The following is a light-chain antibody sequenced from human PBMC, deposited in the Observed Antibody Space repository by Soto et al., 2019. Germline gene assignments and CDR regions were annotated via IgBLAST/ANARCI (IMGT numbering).Light chain of an antibody. Sequence: DIQMTQSPSTLSASVGDRVTITCRASQSIKNWLAWYQQKPGEAPKLLIYAASSLQSGVPSRFSGSGSGTDFTLTISSLQPEDFATYYCQQSYSTPHTFGQGTKLEIK. CDR1: QSIKNW. CDR2: AAS. CDR3: QQSYSTPHT. J-gene: IGKJ2*01. V-gene: IGKV1-39*01.